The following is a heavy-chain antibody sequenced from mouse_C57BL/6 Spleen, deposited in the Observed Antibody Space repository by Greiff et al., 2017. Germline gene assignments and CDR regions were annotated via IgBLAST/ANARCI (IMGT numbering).Heavy chain of an antibody. J-gene: IGHJ2*01. Sequence: VQLKESGGGLVKPGGSLKLSCAASGFTFSDYGMHWVRQAPEKGLEWVAYISSGRSTIYYAATVKGRFTISRANAKYTLFLQMTSLRAEDTAMYYCARPGYGYFYDFDYGGQGTTLTVSA. D-gene: IGHD2-2*01. CDR1: GFTFSDYG. CDR3: ARPGYGYFYDFDY. CDR2: ISSGRSTI. V-gene: IGHV5-17*01.